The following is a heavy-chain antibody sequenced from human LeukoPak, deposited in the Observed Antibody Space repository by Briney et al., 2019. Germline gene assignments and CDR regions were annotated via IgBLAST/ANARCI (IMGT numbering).Heavy chain of an antibody. CDR1: GGSISSSSYY. J-gene: IGHJ4*02. CDR3: AREGSGGSSGYYLRGPLDY. D-gene: IGHD3-22*01. CDR2: IYYSGST. Sequence: SETLSLTCTVSGGSISSSSYYWGWIRQPPGKGLEWIGNIYYSGSTYYNPSLKSRVTISVDTSKNQFSLKLSSVTAADTAVYYCAREGSGGSSGYYLRGPLDYWGQGTLVTVSS. V-gene: IGHV4-39*07.